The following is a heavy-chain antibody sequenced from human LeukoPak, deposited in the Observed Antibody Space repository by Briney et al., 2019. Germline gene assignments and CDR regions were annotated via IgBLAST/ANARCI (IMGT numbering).Heavy chain of an antibody. CDR2: IWYDGSNK. CDR3: VRDNPRCCGVVPANIDDY. J-gene: IGHJ4*02. Sequence: GGSLRLSCAASGFTFSSYGMHWVRQAPGKGLEWVAVIWYDGSNKYYADSVKGRFTISRDNSKNTLYLQMNSLRAEDTAVYYCVRDNPRCCGVVPANIDDYWGQGTLVTVSS. D-gene: IGHD2-15*01. V-gene: IGHV3-33*01. CDR1: GFTFSSYG.